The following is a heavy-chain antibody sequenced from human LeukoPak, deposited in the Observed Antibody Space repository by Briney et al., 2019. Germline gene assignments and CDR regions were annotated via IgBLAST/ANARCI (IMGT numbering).Heavy chain of an antibody. Sequence: GGSLRLSCAASGFTFSSYAMHWVRQAPGKGLVWVSRINSDGSSTSYADSVKGRFTISRDNAKNTLYLQMNSLRAEDTAVYYCARDLGGYDYGDYVGNWFDPWGQGTLVTVSS. CDR3: ARDLGGYDYGDYVGNWFDP. D-gene: IGHD4-17*01. V-gene: IGHV3-74*01. CDR1: GFTFSSYA. J-gene: IGHJ5*02. CDR2: INSDGSST.